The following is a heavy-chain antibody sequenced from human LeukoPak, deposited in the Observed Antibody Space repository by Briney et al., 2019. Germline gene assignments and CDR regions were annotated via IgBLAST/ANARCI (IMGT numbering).Heavy chain of an antibody. D-gene: IGHD4-11*01. Sequence: PSETLSLTCAVYGGSFSGYYWGWIRQPPEKGLEWIGSIYYTGGTNYSPSLKSRVTIFVDTSKNQFSLKLSSVTAADTAVYYCARHGGTRITLVEVYYFDYWGQGTLVTVSS. CDR2: IYYTGGT. CDR1: GGSFSGYY. J-gene: IGHJ4*02. CDR3: ARHGGTRITLVEVYYFDY. V-gene: IGHV4-34*01.